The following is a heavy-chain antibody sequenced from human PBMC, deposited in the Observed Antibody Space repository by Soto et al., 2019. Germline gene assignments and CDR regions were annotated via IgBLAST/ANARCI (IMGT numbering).Heavy chain of an antibody. D-gene: IGHD3-22*01. J-gene: IGHJ5*02. CDR2: ISNTGGAT. V-gene: IGHV3-23*01. Sequence: PGWSLRLSCSVSVVTFSTFAMNWFRQAPGKGLEWVSTISNTGGATFYAASVKGRFTISRDNSKNTLYLQMHSLRADDSAIYFCAIGRHKTSGSNTWFDPWGRGTQVTVSS. CDR3: AIGRHKTSGSNTWFDP. CDR1: VVTFSTFA.